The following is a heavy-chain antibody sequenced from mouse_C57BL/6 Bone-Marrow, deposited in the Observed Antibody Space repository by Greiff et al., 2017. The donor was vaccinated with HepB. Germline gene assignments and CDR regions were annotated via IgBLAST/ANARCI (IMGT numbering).Heavy chain of an antibody. CDR3: TSIYYDYEGAFAY. V-gene: IGHV14-1*01. D-gene: IGHD2-4*01. CDR2: IDPEDGDT. J-gene: IGHJ3*01. Sequence: DVQLQESGAELVRPGASVKLSCTASGFNIKDYYMHWVKQRPEQGLEWIGRIDPEDGDTEYAPKFQGKATMTADTSSNTAYLQLSSLTSEDTAVYYCTSIYYDYEGAFAYWGQGTLVTVSA. CDR1: GFNIKDYY.